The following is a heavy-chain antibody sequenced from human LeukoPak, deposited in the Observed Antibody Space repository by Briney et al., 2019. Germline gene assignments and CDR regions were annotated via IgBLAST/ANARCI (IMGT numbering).Heavy chain of an antibody. D-gene: IGHD4-17*01. CDR2: ISYDGSNK. Sequence: GRSLRLSCAASGFTFSSYGMHWVRQAPGKGLEWVAVISYDGSNKYYADSVKGRLTISRDNSKNTLYLQMNSLRAEDTAVYYCAKDIAVTTYVHYDYWGQGTLVTVS. CDR1: GFTFSSYG. CDR3: AKDIAVTTYVHYDY. V-gene: IGHV3-30*18. J-gene: IGHJ4*02.